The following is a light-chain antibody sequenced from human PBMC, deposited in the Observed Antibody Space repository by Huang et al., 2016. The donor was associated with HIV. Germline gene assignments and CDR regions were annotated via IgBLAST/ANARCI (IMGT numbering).Light chain of an antibody. CDR2: GAS. V-gene: IGKV3-20*01. Sequence: TPSPGTLSLSPGERATLSCRASQSVSSSYLAWYQQKPGQAPRLLIYGASSRATGIPDRFSGSGSGTDFTLTISRLEPEDFAVYYCQQYGSSPHHFGQGTRLEIK. CDR3: QQYGSSPHH. J-gene: IGKJ5*01. CDR1: QSVSSSY.